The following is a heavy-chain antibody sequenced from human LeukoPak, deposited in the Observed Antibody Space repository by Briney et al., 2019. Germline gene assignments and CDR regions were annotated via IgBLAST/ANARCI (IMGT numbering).Heavy chain of an antibody. CDR2: IHPTDGST. V-gene: IGHV1-46*01. Sequence: GASVKVSCKXSGYTFSTNYMHWVRQAPRQGLEWLGIIHPTDGSTSYTQKIQGRVTMTRDTATGTVYLGLSSLRSEDTAVYWCARANRGGLDYWGQGTLITVSS. J-gene: IGHJ4*02. D-gene: IGHD3-16*01. CDR1: GYTFSTNY. CDR3: ARANRGGLDY.